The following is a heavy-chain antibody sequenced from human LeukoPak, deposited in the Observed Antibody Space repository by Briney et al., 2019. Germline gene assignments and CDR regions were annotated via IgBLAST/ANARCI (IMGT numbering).Heavy chain of an antibody. CDR1: GYSFTSYW. CDR2: IYPGDSDT. V-gene: IGHV5-51*01. J-gene: IGHJ5*02. CDR3: ARGGYYDSSGYSWFDP. Sequence: ASVKVSCKASGYSFTSYWIGWVRQMPGKGLEWMGIIYPGDSDTRYSPSFQGQVTISADKSISTAYLQWSSLKASDTAMYYCARGGYYDSSGYSWFDPWGQGTLVTVSS. D-gene: IGHD3-22*01.